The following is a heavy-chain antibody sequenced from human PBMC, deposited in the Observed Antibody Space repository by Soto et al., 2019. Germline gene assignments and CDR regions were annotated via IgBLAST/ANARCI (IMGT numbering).Heavy chain of an antibody. D-gene: IGHD2-8*01. CDR1: GYTFSRYG. Sequence: GSSVKVSCKASGYTFSRYGISWVRQAPGQGLEWMGWVSGYNGDTKYAQKVQGRVTMTIDTSTYTAYMELRSLTSDDTAKYYCAKNGQPPYYYYGMHVWG. CDR2: VSGYNGDT. J-gene: IGHJ6*02. V-gene: IGHV1-18*01. CDR3: AKNGQPPYYYYGMHV.